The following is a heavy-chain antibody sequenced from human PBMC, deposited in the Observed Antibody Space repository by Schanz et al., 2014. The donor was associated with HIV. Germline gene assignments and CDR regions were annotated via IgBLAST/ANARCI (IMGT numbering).Heavy chain of an antibody. CDR2: ISPYNGNT. D-gene: IGHD2-21*02. CDR3: DWYSEVFAFDS. J-gene: IGHJ4*02. CDR1: GYVFPDYG. V-gene: IGHV1-18*01. Sequence: QVQLIQSGPEVKQPGASVKVSCEASGYVFPDYGISWVRQAPGQGLEWMGWISPYNGNTNYVEKFQGRVTMTTDTSTFTAYMELRNLRSDDAAVYTSDWYSEVFAFDSWGQGTLVTVSP.